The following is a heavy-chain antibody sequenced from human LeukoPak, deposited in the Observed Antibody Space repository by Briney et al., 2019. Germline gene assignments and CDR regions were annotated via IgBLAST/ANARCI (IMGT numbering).Heavy chain of an antibody. CDR2: ISYDGSNK. CDR3: ARNAYSSSWYFDY. J-gene: IGHJ4*02. Sequence: GRSLRLSCAASGFTFSSYAMHWVRQAPGKGLEWVAVISYDGSNKYYADSVKGRFTISRDNSKNTLYLQMNSLRAEDTAVYYCARNAYSSSWYFDYWGQGTLVTVFS. CDR1: GFTFSSYA. D-gene: IGHD6-13*01. V-gene: IGHV3-30-3*01.